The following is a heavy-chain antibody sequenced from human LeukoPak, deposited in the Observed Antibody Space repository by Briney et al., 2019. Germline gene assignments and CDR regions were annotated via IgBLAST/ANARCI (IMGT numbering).Heavy chain of an antibody. Sequence: SETLSLTCTVSGGSISSSSYYWGWIRQPPGKGLEWIGSIYYSGSTYYNPSLKSRVTISVDTSKSQFSLKLSSVTAADTAVYYCARSTAVRRYYDFWSGYSNYYYYMDVWGKGTTVTVSS. D-gene: IGHD3-3*01. V-gene: IGHV4-39*07. CDR2: IYYSGST. J-gene: IGHJ6*03. CDR3: ARSTAVRRYYDFWSGYSNYYYYMDV. CDR1: GGSISSSSYY.